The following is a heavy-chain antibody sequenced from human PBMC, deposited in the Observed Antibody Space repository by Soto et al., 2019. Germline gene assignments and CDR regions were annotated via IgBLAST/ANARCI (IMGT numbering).Heavy chain of an antibody. Sequence: GGSLRLSCAASGFTFSSYWMSWVRQAPGKGLEWVANIKQDGSEKYYVDSVKGRFTISRDNAKNSLYLQMNSLRAEDTAVYYCARVGVRGAVFGGFDYWGQGTLVTVSS. D-gene: IGHD3-10*01. V-gene: IGHV3-7*05. J-gene: IGHJ4*02. CDR2: IKQDGSEK. CDR3: ARVGVRGAVFGGFDY. CDR1: GFTFSSYW.